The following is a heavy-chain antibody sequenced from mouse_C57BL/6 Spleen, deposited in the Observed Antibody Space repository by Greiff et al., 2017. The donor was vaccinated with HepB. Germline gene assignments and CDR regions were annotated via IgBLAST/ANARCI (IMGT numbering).Heavy chain of an antibody. D-gene: IGHD2-4*01. CDR2: INPSSGYT. Sequence: QVQLQQSGAELAKPGASVKLSCKASGYTFTSYWMHWVKQRPGQGLEWIGYINPSSGYTKYNQKFKDKATLTADKSSSTAYMQLSSLTYEDSAVYYCARGEKIYYDYDAWFAYWGQGTLVTVSA. CDR1: GYTFTSYW. V-gene: IGHV1-7*01. J-gene: IGHJ3*01. CDR3: ARGEKIYYDYDAWFAY.